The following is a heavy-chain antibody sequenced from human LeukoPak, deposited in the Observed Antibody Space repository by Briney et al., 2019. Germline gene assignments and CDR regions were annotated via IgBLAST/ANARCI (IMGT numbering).Heavy chain of an antibody. Sequence: GGSLRLSCAAFGFTFSSYAMHWVRQAPGKGLEWVSAISGGGNTYYADSVKGRFTISRDNSKNTLYLQMNSLRAEDTAVYYCAKGTDSSGWFWGQGTLVTVSS. CDR3: AKGTDSSGWF. CDR2: ISGGGNT. J-gene: IGHJ4*02. D-gene: IGHD6-19*01. V-gene: IGHV3-23*01. CDR1: GFTFSSYA.